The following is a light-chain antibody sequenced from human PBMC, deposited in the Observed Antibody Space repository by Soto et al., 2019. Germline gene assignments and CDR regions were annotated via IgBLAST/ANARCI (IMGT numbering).Light chain of an antibody. J-gene: IGKJ3*01. CDR3: QSLFT. V-gene: IGKV3-11*01. CDR2: DVT. CDR1: QSVSNY. Sequence: EIVLTQSPATLSLSPGERATLSCRASQSVSNYLAWYQQKPAQAPRLLIYDVTNRATVIPARFSGSGSGTDFTLTISSREPEDFAVYYCQSLFTFGPGTKVDIK.